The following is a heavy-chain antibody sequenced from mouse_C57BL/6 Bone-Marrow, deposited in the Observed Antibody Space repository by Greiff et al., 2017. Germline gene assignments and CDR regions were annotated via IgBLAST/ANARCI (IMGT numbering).Heavy chain of an antibody. J-gene: IGHJ4*01. D-gene: IGHD2-1*01. CDR1: GYTFTSYG. CDR2: IYPRSGNT. V-gene: IGHV1-81*01. CDR3: ARWGNYVDNGKDY. Sequence: HVKLVESGAELVRPGASVKLSCKASGYTFTSYGIRWVKQRPGQGLEWIGEIYPRSGNTYYNEKFTGKATLTADKSSSTAYMELSSLTSEDSAVYFGARWGNYVDNGKDYWGQGTSVTVSS.